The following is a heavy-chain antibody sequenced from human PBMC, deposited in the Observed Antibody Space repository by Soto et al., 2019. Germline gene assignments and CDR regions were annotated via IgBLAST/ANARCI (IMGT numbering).Heavy chain of an antibody. CDR3: ARVNYDVHKWFDP. CDR1: GYTITRYV. Sequence: ASVKVSCKASGYTITRYVISWVRKAPGQGLEWMGWISAYNGNTNYAQKIQGRVTMTTDTSTSTAYMELKSLRSDYSAVYYCARVNYDVHKWFDPLLQGTLVTFSP. D-gene: IGHD4-4*01. V-gene: IGHV1-18*01. CDR2: ISAYNGNT. J-gene: IGHJ5*02.